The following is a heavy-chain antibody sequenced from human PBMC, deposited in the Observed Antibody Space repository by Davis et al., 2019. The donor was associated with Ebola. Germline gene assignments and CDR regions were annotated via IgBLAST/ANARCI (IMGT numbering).Heavy chain of an antibody. CDR3: ARAQGRSSTSYDFDY. D-gene: IGHD2-2*01. CDR1: GFTFSSYA. CDR2: IIPIFGTA. Sequence: ISCAASGFTFSSYAISWVRQAPGQGLEWMGGIIPIFGTANYAQKSQGRVTITADESTSTAYMELSSLRSEDTAVYYCARAQGRSSTSYDFDYWGQGTLVTVSS. V-gene: IGHV1-69*01. J-gene: IGHJ4*02.